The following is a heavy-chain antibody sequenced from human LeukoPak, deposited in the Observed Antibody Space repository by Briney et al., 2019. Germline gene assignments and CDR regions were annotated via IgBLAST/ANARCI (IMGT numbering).Heavy chain of an antibody. V-gene: IGHV3-21*01. CDR3: ARERAPLPPPRRDALDY. J-gene: IGHJ4*02. CDR2: ISSSSSYI. CDR1: GFTFSSYS. D-gene: IGHD5-24*01. Sequence: PGGSLRLSCAASGFTFSSYSMNWVRQAPGKGLEWVSSISSSSSYIYYADSVKGRFTISRDNAKNSLYLQMNSLRAEDTAVYYCARERAPLPPPRRDALDYWGQGTLVTVSS.